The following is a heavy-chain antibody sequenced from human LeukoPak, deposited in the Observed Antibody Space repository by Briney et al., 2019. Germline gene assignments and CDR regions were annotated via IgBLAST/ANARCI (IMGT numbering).Heavy chain of an antibody. V-gene: IGHV7-4-1*02. CDR2: IKTNTVNP. D-gene: IGHD6-19*01. CDR1: GYTFTSYA. Sequence: APVKISCTASGYTFTSYAMNWVRQAPGQGLEWMGWIKTNTVNPTYALGFTGRFVFSLDTSVSTAYLQISSLKAEDTAVYYCAREGSIAVAGSLDLFYYYYYMDVWGKGPTVTVSS. CDR3: AREGSIAVAGSLDLFYYYYYMDV. J-gene: IGHJ6*03.